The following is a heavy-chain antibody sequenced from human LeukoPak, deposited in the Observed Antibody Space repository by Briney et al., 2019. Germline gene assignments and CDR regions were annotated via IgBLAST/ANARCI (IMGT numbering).Heavy chain of an antibody. V-gene: IGHV1-2*04. J-gene: IGHJ3*02. CDR1: GYTFTGYY. D-gene: IGHD3-3*01. CDR2: INPNSGGT. CDR3: ARASPSPTNYYDFWSGYYTPNDAFDI. Sequence: GASVKVSCKASGYTFTGYYMHWVRQAPGQGLEWMGWINPNSGGTNYAQKFQGWVTMTRDTSISTAYMELSRLRSDDTAVYYCARASPSPTNYYDFWSGYYTPNDAFDIWGQGTMVTVSS.